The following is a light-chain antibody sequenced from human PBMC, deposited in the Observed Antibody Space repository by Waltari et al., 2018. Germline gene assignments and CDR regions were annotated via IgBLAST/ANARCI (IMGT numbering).Light chain of an antibody. CDR2: RNN. J-gene: IGLJ3*02. CDR3: AAWDDSLSGWV. Sequence: QSVLTQPPSASGTPGQGVTISCSGSSSNIGDNYVYWYQQFPGTSPKHLIHRNNQRPSGVPDRFSGSKSGTSAFLVISGLRSEDEADYHCAAWDDSLSGWVFGGGTKLTVL. CDR1: SSNIGDNY. V-gene: IGLV1-47*01.